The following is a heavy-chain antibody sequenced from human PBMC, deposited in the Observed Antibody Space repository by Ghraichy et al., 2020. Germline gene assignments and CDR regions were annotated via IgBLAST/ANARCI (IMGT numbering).Heavy chain of an antibody. J-gene: IGHJ5*02. CDR1: GFTFSSYD. D-gene: IGHD4-17*01. V-gene: IGHV3-48*02. Sequence: GGSLRLSCAASGFTFSSYDMNWVRQAPGQGLEWISYISSTSSHIYYAHSVKGRFTISRDDGRNSLYLQMNSLRDEDTAVYYCARDSSSRLRTSRPDLWGGGTLVTVSS. CDR2: ISSTSSHI. CDR3: ARDSSSRLRTSRPDL.